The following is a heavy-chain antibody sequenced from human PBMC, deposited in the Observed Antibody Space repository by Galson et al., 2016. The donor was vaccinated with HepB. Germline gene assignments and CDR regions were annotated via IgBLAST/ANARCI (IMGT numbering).Heavy chain of an antibody. J-gene: IGHJ6*03. CDR3: ARERDYVWGSTRYHYYMDV. V-gene: IGHV4-4*07. CDR1: GGSMRNYY. CDR2: IYTSGTT. D-gene: IGHD3-16*02. Sequence: SETLSLTCSVSGGSMRNYYWSWIRQSAGKGLEWLGRIYTSGTTNYNPSLKSRVTMTVDTSKQQFSLELTSITAADTAVYFCARERDYVWGSTRYHYYMDVWGKGITVTVSS.